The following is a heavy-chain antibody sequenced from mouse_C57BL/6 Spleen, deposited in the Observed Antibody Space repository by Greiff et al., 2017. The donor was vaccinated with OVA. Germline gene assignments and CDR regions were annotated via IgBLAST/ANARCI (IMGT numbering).Heavy chain of an antibody. D-gene: IGHD3-1*01. CDR3: ARYQLGPPYAMDY. V-gene: IGHV1-69*01. J-gene: IGHJ4*01. CDR2: IDPSASYT. Sequence: QVQLQQPGAELVMPGASVKLSCKASGYTFTSYWMHWVKQRPGQGLEWIGEIDPSASYTNYNQKFTGKSTLTVDTSSSPAYLQLSSLTSEDSAVYYCARYQLGPPYAMDYWGQGTSVTVSS. CDR1: GYTFTSYW.